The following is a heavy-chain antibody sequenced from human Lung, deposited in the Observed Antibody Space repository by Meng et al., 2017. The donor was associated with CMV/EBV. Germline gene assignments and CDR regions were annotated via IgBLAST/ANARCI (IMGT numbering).Heavy chain of an antibody. Sequence: KVSCTASGDTFSSYAISWVRQAPGQGLEWMGGIIPIFGTANYAQKFQGRVTITTGESTSTAYMELSSLRSDDTAVYYCARLSGTISDYWGQGTLVTAS. CDR1: GDTFSSYA. V-gene: IGHV1-69*05. J-gene: IGHJ4*02. D-gene: IGHD1-26*01. CDR2: IIPIFGTA. CDR3: ARLSGTISDY.